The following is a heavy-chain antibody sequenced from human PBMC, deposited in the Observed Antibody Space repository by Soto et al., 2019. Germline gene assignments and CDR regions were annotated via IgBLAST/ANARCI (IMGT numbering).Heavy chain of an antibody. CDR3: AKEETVLVNYYYYYGMDV. V-gene: IGHV3-23*01. CDR2: ISGSGYAT. J-gene: IGHJ6*02. CDR1: GFTFSSYA. D-gene: IGHD4-17*01. Sequence: EVQVLESGGGLVQPGGSLRLSCAASGFTFSSYAMSWVRQAPGMGLEWVSVISGSGYATYYADSVKGRFTVSRDNSNNTVYRQMNSLRAEDTAVYYCAKEETVLVNYYYYYGMDVWGQGTTVTVSS.